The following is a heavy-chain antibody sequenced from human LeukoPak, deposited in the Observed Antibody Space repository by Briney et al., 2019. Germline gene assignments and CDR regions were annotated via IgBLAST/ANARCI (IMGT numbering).Heavy chain of an antibody. Sequence: SETLSLTCTVSGGSISSYYWSWIRQPPGKGLEWIGYIYYSGSANYNPSLKSRVTISVDTSKNQFSLKLSSVTAADTAVYYCAREDSADAFDIWGQGTMVTVSS. CDR3: AREDSADAFDI. V-gene: IGHV4-59*01. J-gene: IGHJ3*02. CDR2: IYYSGSA. CDR1: GGSISSYY.